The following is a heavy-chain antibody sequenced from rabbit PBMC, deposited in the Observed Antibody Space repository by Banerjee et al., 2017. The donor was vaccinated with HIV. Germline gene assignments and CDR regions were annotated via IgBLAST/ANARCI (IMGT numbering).Heavy chain of an antibody. CDR3: ARDAGIGDDYWDL. CDR1: GFSFSDRDV. D-gene: IGHD4-2*01. V-gene: IGHV1S45*01. Sequence: QEQLEESGGGLVKPEGSLTLTCKASGFSFSDRDVMCWVRQAPGKGLEWIACINTATGKAVYATWAKGRFTVSKASSPTVTLQMTSLTAADTATYFCARDAGIGDDYWDLWGPGTLVTVS. J-gene: IGHJ4*01. CDR2: INTATGKA.